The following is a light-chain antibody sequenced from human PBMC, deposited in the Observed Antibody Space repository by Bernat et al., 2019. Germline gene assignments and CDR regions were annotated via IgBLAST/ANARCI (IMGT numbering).Light chain of an antibody. CDR2: EVS. J-gene: IGLJ3*02. CDR1: SSDVGSYNL. CDR3: CSYAGSNTWV. Sequence: QSALTQPASVSGSPGQSITISCTGTSSDVGSYNLVSWYQQHPGKAPKLMIYEVSERPSGVSNRTSGSKSGNTASLTISGLQAEDEADYYCCSYAGSNTWVFGGGTKLTVL. V-gene: IGLV2-23*02.